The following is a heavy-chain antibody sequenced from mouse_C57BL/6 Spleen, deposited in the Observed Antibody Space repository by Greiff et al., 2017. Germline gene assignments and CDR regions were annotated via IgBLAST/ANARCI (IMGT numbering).Heavy chain of an antibody. CDR3: ARGDGWFAY. Sequence: VQLQQSGAELVKPGASVTLSCKASGYAFSSYWMHWVKQRPGKGLEWIGQIYPGDGDTNYNGKFKGKATLTADTSSSTAYMQLSSLSSEDSAVDVCARGDGWFAYWGQGTLVTVSA. D-gene: IGHD3-3*01. V-gene: IGHV1-80*01. CDR2: IYPGDGDT. CDR1: GYAFSSYW. J-gene: IGHJ3*01.